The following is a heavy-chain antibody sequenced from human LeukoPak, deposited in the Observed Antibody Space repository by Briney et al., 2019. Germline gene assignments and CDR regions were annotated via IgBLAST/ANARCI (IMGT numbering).Heavy chain of an antibody. J-gene: IGHJ6*04. CDR1: GYSFTSYW. V-gene: IGHV5-51*01. D-gene: IGHD3-10*01. CDR3: ARLLRITMVRGHYGMDV. Sequence: GESLKISCKGSGYSFTSYWIGWVRQMPGKGLEWMEIIYPGDSDTRYSPPFQGQVTISADKSISTAYLQWSSLKASDTAMYYCARLLRITMVRGHYGMDVWGKGTTVTVSS. CDR2: IYPGDSDT.